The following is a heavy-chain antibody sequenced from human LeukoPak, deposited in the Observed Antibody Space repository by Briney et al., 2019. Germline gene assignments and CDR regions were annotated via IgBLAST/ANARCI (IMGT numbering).Heavy chain of an antibody. V-gene: IGHV1-18*01. D-gene: IGHD3-22*01. Sequence: ASVKVSCKASGYTFTNYGIRWVRQTPGQGLGWMGWISTYNGDTNYAKKLQGRVTMTTDTSTSTASMELRSLRSDDTAVYYCARERGYDSSGYYHDAFDVWGQGTMVTVSS. CDR2: ISTYNGDT. J-gene: IGHJ3*01. CDR1: GYTFTNYG. CDR3: ARERGYDSSGYYHDAFDV.